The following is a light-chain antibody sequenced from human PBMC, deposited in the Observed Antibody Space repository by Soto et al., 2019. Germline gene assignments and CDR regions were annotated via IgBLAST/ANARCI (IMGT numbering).Light chain of an antibody. CDR1: QSVRSY. J-gene: IGKJ4*01. CDR2: DAS. Sequence: EIVLTQSPATLSLSPGERATLSCRASQSVRSYLVWYQQKPGQAPRFLIYDASTRATGIPARFSGSGSGTDFTLTISSLEPEDFAVYYCQHRSSWPITFGGGTKVEIK. V-gene: IGKV3-11*01. CDR3: QHRSSWPIT.